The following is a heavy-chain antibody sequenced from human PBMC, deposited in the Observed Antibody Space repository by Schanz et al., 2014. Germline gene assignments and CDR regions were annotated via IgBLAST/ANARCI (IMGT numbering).Heavy chain of an antibody. D-gene: IGHD6-13*01. CDR1: GFTFSTYA. J-gene: IGHJ4*01. Sequence: VQLVESGGGVVQPGRSLRLSCAASGFTFSTYAMSWVHQAPGKGLEWVSSISHSGGSKYYADSVKGRFTISRDNSENTLYLQMNSLSADDTAVFYCAREQIMAAAGLVDYWGHGTLVTVSS. CDR2: ISHSGGSK. V-gene: IGHV3-23*04. CDR3: AREQIMAAAGLVDY.